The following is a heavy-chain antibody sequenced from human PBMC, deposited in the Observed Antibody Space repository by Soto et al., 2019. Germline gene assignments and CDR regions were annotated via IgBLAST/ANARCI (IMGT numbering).Heavy chain of an antibody. CDR1: GGNFSNYA. CDR3: ARAYKTYYYDISGYYYDY. CDR2: IIPIFGTT. D-gene: IGHD3-22*01. V-gene: IGHV1-69*13. J-gene: IGHJ4*02. Sequence: SVKVSCKASGGNFSNYAIFWVRQAPGQGLEWMGGIIPIFGTTNYAHQFQDGVTITADQFTSTAYMELGSLRSDDTAVYYCARAYKTYYYDISGYYYDYWGQGTLVTVSS.